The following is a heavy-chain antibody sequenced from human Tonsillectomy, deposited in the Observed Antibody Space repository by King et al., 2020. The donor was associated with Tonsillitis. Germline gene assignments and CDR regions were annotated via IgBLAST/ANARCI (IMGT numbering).Heavy chain of an antibody. D-gene: IGHD6-13*01. V-gene: IGHV4-61*02. CDR3: ARVVAAAGTGFEY. CDR2: IYTTGST. Sequence: VQLQESGPGLVKPSQTLSLTCTVSGGSISSGSYYWSWIRQPAGKGLEWIGRIYTTGSTNYNPSLKSRVTISVDTSKNQFSLKLSSVTAADTAVYYCARVVAAAGTGFEYWGQGTLVTVSS. CDR1: GGSISSGSYY. J-gene: IGHJ4*02.